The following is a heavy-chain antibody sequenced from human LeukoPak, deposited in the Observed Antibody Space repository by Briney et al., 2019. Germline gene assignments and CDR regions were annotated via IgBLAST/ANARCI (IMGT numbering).Heavy chain of an antibody. D-gene: IGHD3-16*02. CDR3: ARALKITFGGVIVLNWFDP. CDR1: GYTFTGYY. Sequence: ASVKVSCKASGYTFTGYYMHWVRQAPGQGLEWMGWINPNSGGTNYAQKFQGRVTMTRDTSISTAYMELSRLRSDDTAVYYCARALKITFGGVIVLNWFDPWGQGTLVTVSS. V-gene: IGHV1-2*02. CDR2: INPNSGGT. J-gene: IGHJ5*02.